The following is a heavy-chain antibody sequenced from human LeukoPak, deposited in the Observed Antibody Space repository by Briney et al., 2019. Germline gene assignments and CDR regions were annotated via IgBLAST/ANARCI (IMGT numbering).Heavy chain of an antibody. Sequence: GGSLRLSCAASGFTVSSNYMSWVRQAPGKGLEWASVIYSGGSTYYADSVKGRLTISRDNAKNTLYLQMNSLRAEDTAVYYCARGGYHAYYLDYWGQGSLVTVSS. CDR3: ARGGYHAYYLDY. CDR1: GFTVSSNY. V-gene: IGHV3-53*01. CDR2: IYSGGST. J-gene: IGHJ4*02. D-gene: IGHD5-18*01.